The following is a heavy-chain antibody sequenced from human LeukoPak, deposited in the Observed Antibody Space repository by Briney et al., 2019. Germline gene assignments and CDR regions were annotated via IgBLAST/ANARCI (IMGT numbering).Heavy chain of an antibody. V-gene: IGHV3-11*04. Sequence: GGSLRLSCTASGFTFGDYAMSWFRQAPGKGLEWVSYISSSGSTIYYADSVKGRFTISRDNSKNTLYLQMNSLRAEDTAVYYCAKDTIGSGSYYLFDPWGQGTLVTVSS. CDR1: GFTFGDYA. CDR3: AKDTIGSGSYYLFDP. D-gene: IGHD3-10*01. J-gene: IGHJ5*02. CDR2: ISSSGSTI.